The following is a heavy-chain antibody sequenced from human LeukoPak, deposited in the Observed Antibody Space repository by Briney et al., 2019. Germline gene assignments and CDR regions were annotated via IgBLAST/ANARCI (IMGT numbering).Heavy chain of an antibody. J-gene: IGHJ4*02. CDR3: ARGGRIAVAGTIDY. CDR1: GFTFSSYA. V-gene: IGHV3-74*01. Sequence: GGSLRLSCAASGFTFSSYAMSWVRQAPGKGLEWVSRINSDGSSTSYADSVKGRFTISRDNAKNTLYLQMNSLRAEDTAVYYCARGGRIAVAGTIDYWGQGTLVTVSS. D-gene: IGHD6-19*01. CDR2: INSDGSST.